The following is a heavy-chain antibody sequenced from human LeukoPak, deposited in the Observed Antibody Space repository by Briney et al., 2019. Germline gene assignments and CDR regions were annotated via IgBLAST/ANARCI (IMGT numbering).Heavy chain of an antibody. D-gene: IGHD6-19*01. CDR3: AKDQQWLANGFDY. J-gene: IGHJ4*02. V-gene: IGHV3-23*01. Sequence: PGGSLRLSCAGSGFTSSAYDLSWVRQAHGQGLEWVAAISRSGSTPYYTASVKGRFTVSRDNSKNTLFLQMNSLRAGDTAVYYCAKDQQWLANGFDYWGQGTLVTVSS. CDR1: GFTSSAYD. CDR2: ISRSGSTP.